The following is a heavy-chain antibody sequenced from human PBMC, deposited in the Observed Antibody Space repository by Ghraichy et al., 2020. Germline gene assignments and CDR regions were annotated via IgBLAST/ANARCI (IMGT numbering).Heavy chain of an antibody. Sequence: GGSLRLSCAASGFTFSSYGMHWVRQAPGKGLEWVAVISYDGSNKYYADSVKGRFTISRDNSKNTLYLQMNSLRAEDTAVYYCAKVDHRYCSSTSCFIDYWGQGTLVTVSS. J-gene: IGHJ4*02. D-gene: IGHD2-2*01. CDR1: GFTFSSYG. V-gene: IGHV3-30*18. CDR2: ISYDGSNK. CDR3: AKVDHRYCSSTSCFIDY.